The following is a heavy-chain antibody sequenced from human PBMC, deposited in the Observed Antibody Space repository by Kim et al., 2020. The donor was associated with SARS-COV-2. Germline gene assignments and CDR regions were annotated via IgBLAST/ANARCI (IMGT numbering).Heavy chain of an antibody. CDR1: GFTFSSYF. D-gene: IGHD3-10*01. CDR3: ARNWIGGYYGMDV. CDR2: IKQDDSET. Sequence: GGSLRLSCVASGFTFSSYFMSWVRQAPGKGLEWVATIKQDDSETYYVDSVKGRFTVSRDNAKNSLFLQMNSLRDEDTAVYYCARNWIGGYYGMDVWGQGTTVTVSS. J-gene: IGHJ6*02. V-gene: IGHV3-7*03.